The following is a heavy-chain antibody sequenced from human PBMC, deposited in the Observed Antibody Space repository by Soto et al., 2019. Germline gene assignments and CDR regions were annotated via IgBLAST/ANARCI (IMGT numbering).Heavy chain of an antibody. V-gene: IGHV3-30-3*01. Sequence: QVQLVESGGGVVQPGRSLRLSCAASGFTFSNNAMDWVRQAPGKGLEWVAVISYDGSKKSIAASVKGRFTISRDKSKNTLSLQMNSLTAEDTAVYYCARGTTTAAFSAMDVWDQGTTVTVSS. J-gene: IGHJ6*02. CDR3: ARGTTTAAFSAMDV. CDR2: ISYDGSKK. D-gene: IGHD2-2*01. CDR1: GFTFSNNA.